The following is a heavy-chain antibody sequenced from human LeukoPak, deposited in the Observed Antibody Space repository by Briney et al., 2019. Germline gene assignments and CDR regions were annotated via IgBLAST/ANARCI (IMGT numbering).Heavy chain of an antibody. CDR2: IYTSGST. J-gene: IGHJ4*02. V-gene: IGHV4-61*02. Sequence: SQTLSLTCTVSGGSISSGSYYWSWIRQPAWKGLEWIGRIYTSGSTNYNPSLKSRVTISVDTSKNQFSLKLSSVTAADTAVYYCARDLSAPLKYYYDSSGSYYFDYWGQGTLVTVSS. CDR1: GGSISSGSYY. D-gene: IGHD3-22*01. CDR3: ARDLSAPLKYYYDSSGSYYFDY.